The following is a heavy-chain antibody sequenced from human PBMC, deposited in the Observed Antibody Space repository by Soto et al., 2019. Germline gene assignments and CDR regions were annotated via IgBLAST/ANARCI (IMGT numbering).Heavy chain of an antibody. J-gene: IGHJ4*02. CDR1: GFSLSTSGVG. V-gene: IGHV2-5*02. CDR2: IYWDEDK. Sequence: QITLKESGPTLVKPTQTLTLTCTFSGFSLSTSGVGVGWIRQPPGKALEWLALIYWDEDKRYSPSLKSRLTLTKETSISQFVLIMTKIYLVETTKYYYAHSYCSGRSFYSGVLNYWGQGTLVPVSS. D-gene: IGHD2-15*01. CDR3: AHSYCSGRSFYSGVLNY.